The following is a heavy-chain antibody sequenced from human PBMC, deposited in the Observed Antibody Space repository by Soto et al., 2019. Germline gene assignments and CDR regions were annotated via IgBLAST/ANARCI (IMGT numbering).Heavy chain of an antibody. J-gene: IGHJ6*02. CDR2: IYYSGST. Sequence: KPSETLSLTCTVSGGSITSYYWSWIRQPPGKGLEWIGYIYYSGSTKYNPSLKRRVTISVDTSKNQFYLKLSSVTAADTAVYYCARADYGSGRILYYYGINVWGQGTTVTVSS. CDR1: GGSITSYY. CDR3: ARADYGSGRILYYYGINV. V-gene: IGHV4-59*01. D-gene: IGHD3-10*01.